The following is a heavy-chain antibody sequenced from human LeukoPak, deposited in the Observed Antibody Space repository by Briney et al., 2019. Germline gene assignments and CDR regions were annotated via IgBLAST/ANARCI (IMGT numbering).Heavy chain of an antibody. Sequence: SETLSLTCTVSGGSISSSSYYWGWVRQPPGKGLEWIGSIYYSGSTYYNPSLKSRVTISVDTSKNQFSLKLSSVTAADTAVYYCARSRELSWFDPWGQGTLVTVSS. V-gene: IGHV4-39*07. CDR2: IYYSGST. CDR1: GGSISSSSYY. D-gene: IGHD1-26*01. J-gene: IGHJ5*02. CDR3: ARSRELSWFDP.